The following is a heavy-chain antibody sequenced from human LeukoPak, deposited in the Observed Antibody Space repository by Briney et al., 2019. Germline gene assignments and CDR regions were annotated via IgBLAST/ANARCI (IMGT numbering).Heavy chain of an antibody. Sequence: SETLSLTCTVSGASISGSGYYWGWIRQPAGKGLEWVGSIYYSGSTYYNPSLKSRVTISVDTSKNQFSLKLSSVTAADTAVYYCARSGWFGEASMLWGQGTLVTVSS. J-gene: IGHJ4*02. CDR3: ARSGWFGEASML. V-gene: IGHV4-39*01. D-gene: IGHD3-10*01. CDR2: IYYSGST. CDR1: GASISGSGYY.